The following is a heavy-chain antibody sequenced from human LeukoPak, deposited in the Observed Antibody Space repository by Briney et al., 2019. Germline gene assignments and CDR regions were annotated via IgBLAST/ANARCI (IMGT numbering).Heavy chain of an antibody. D-gene: IGHD3-22*01. J-gene: IGHJ4*02. Sequence: SETLSLTRAVSVYSLSSDNYWVWIRQPPGQGLEWTGGIYHRGSTYYNPSPKSRVTMSVDTSKNQFSLKLSSVTAADTAVYYCARAPRDSSSSNYMRRFDYWGQGTLVTVSS. CDR1: VYSLSSDNY. V-gene: IGHV4-38-2*01. CDR2: IYHRGST. CDR3: ARAPRDSSSSNYMRRFDY.